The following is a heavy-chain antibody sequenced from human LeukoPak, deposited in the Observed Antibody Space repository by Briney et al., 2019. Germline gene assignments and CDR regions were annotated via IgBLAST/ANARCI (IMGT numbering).Heavy chain of an antibody. CDR3: ARLGRIAAAGTYDGPFDY. Sequence: ASVKVSCKASGYTFTSYGISWVRQAPGQGLEWMGWISAYNGNTNYAQKLQGRVTMTTDTSTSTAYMELSSLRSEDTAVYYCARLGRIAAAGTYDGPFDYWGQGTLVTVSS. CDR1: GYTFTSYG. D-gene: IGHD6-13*01. CDR2: ISAYNGNT. V-gene: IGHV1-18*01. J-gene: IGHJ4*02.